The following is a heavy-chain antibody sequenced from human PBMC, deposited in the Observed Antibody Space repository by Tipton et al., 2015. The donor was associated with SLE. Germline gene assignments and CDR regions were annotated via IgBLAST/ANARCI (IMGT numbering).Heavy chain of an antibody. CDR2: IYTSGST. Sequence: TLSLTCTVSGGSISSYYWSWIRQPPGKGLEWIGYIYTSGSTNYNPSLKSRVTISVDTSKKQFSLKLSSVTAADTAVYYCARRERAAAGVYFDYWGQGTLVTVSS. J-gene: IGHJ4*02. D-gene: IGHD6-13*01. CDR3: ARRERAAAGVYFDY. V-gene: IGHV4-4*09. CDR1: GGSISSYY.